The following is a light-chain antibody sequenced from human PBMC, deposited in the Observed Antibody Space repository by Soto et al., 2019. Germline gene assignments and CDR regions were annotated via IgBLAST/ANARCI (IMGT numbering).Light chain of an antibody. CDR2: GAS. V-gene: IGKV3-15*01. J-gene: IGKJ5*01. CDR3: QQYNNWPAIT. Sequence: EIVMTQSPATLSVSPGERATLSCRASQSVSSNLAWYQQKPGQAPRLLIYGASTRATGIPARFSGSGSGTEFTLTVSSLRSEDFAVYYGQQYNNWPAITFGQGTRLEIK. CDR1: QSVSSN.